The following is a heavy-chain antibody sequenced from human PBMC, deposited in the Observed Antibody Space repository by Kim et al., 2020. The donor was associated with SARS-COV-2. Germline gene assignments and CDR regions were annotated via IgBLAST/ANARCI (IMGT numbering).Heavy chain of an antibody. CDR1: GYTFTSYY. J-gene: IGHJ4*02. V-gene: IGHV1-46*01. Sequence: ASVKVSCKASGYTFTSYYMHWVRQAPGQGLEWMGIINPSGGSTSYAQKFQGRVTMTRDTSTSTVYMELSSLRSEDTAVYYCARDSGWQPPIFRSPQLPDYWGQGTLVTVSS. CDR3: ARDSGWQPPIFRSPQLPDY. D-gene: IGHD1-7*01. CDR2: INPSGGST.